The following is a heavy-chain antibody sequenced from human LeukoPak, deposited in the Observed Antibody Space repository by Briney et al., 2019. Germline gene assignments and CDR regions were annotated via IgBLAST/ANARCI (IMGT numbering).Heavy chain of an antibody. CDR3: ARHYTTVTTHHAFDI. CDR1: GGSISSSSYY. V-gene: IGHV4-39*01. Sequence: SETLSLTCTVSGGSISSSSYYWGWIRQPPGKGLEWIGSIYYSGSTYYNPSLKSRVTISVDTSKNQFSLKLSSVTAADTAVYYCARHYTTVTTHHAFDIWGQGTMVTASS. CDR2: IYYSGST. D-gene: IGHD4-17*01. J-gene: IGHJ3*02.